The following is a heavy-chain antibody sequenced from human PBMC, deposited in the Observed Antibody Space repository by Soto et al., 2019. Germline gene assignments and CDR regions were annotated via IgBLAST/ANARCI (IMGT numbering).Heavy chain of an antibody. CDR3: AKNTGTTKGYYYYYYMDV. V-gene: IGHV3-66*01. CDR1: GFTVSSNY. D-gene: IGHD1-7*01. CDR2: IYSGGST. Sequence: GGSLRLSCAASGFTVSSNYMSWVRQAPGKGLEWVSVIYSGGSTYYADSVKGRFTIPRDNSKNTLYLQMNSPRAEDTAVYYCAKNTGTTKGYYYYYYMDVWGKGTTVTVSS. J-gene: IGHJ6*03.